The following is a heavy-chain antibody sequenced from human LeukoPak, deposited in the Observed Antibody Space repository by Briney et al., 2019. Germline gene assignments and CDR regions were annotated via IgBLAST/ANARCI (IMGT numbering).Heavy chain of an antibody. D-gene: IGHD3-22*01. Sequence: SETLSLTCTVSGGSISTYYWSWIRQPPGKGVEWIGYIYYSGNNNFNPSLQCRVTMSVHTSKNQFSLKLSSVTAADTAVYYCARDKGEYYDSSGYLDYWGQGTLVTVSS. CDR2: IYYSGNN. CDR3: ARDKGEYYDSSGYLDY. J-gene: IGHJ4*02. V-gene: IGHV4-59*01. CDR1: GGSISTYY.